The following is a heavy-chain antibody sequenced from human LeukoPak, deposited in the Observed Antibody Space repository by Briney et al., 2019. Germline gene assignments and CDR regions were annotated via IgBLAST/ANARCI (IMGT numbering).Heavy chain of an antibody. J-gene: IGHJ3*02. V-gene: IGHV1-46*01. CDR1: GYTFSGYY. CDR2: INPSDGDT. Sequence: GASVKVSCKASGYTFSGYYMHWVRQAPGQGLEWMGIINPSDGDTGYAQKFQGRVTMTRDTSTSTVYMELSSLRSEDTAVYYCAREKIHVFDIWGQGTMVTVSS. CDR3: AREKIHVFDI.